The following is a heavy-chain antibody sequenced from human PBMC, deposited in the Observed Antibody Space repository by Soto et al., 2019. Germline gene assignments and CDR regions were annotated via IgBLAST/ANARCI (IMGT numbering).Heavy chain of an antibody. CDR2: IIPIFGTA. Sequence: QVQLVQSGAEVKKPGSSVKVSCKASGGTFSSYAISWVRQAPGQGLEWMGGIIPIFGTANYAQKFQGRVTSPADESTSTAYMELSSLRSEETAVYYCARESRYCSGGSCYFLPGIDYWGQGTLVTVSS. CDR3: ARESRYCSGGSCYFLPGIDY. CDR1: GGTFSSYA. J-gene: IGHJ4*02. V-gene: IGHV1-69*12. D-gene: IGHD2-15*01.